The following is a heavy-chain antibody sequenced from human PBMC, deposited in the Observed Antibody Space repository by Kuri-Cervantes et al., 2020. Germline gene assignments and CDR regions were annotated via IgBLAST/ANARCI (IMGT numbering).Heavy chain of an antibody. CDR3: ARFGRSADYYDSSGFDY. CDR2: IGGIYYGGNT. CDR1: GGSISSTTHY. J-gene: IGHJ4*02. Sequence: GSLRLSCTVSGGSISSTTHYWGWIRQSPGKGLEYIGSIGGIYYGGNTYYNPSLKSRVTISVDTSKNQFSLKLSSVTAADTAVYYCARFGRSADYYDSSGFDYWGQGTLVTVSS. V-gene: IGHV4-39*07. D-gene: IGHD3-22*01.